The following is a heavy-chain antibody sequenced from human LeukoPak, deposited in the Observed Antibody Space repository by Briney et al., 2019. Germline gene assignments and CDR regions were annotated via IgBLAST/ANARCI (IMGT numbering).Heavy chain of an antibody. Sequence: ASVTVSCKASGYTFTSYGISWVRQAPGQGLEWMGWISAYNGNTNYAQKLQGRVTMTTDTSTSTAYMELSSLRSEDTAVYYCARGRKYSSSWSARPYYYYYMDVWGKGTTVTVSS. V-gene: IGHV1-18*01. CDR1: GYTFTSYG. CDR3: ARGRKYSSSWSARPYYYYYMDV. CDR2: ISAYNGNT. J-gene: IGHJ6*03. D-gene: IGHD6-13*01.